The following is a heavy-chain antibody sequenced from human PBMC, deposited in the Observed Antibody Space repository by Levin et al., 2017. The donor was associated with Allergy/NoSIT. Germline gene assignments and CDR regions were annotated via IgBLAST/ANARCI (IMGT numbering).Heavy chain of an antibody. CDR2: INYAGSI. J-gene: IGHJ4*02. CDR3: ARGFNSGFTDF. V-gene: IGHV4-34*01. CDR1: DGSLSGYS. Sequence: SETLSLTCAVFDGSLSGYSWNWIRQSPGKGLEWIGEINYAGSINDNPSLRSRLTISLDTSKKQLSLHLRSVTAADTAVYYCARGFNSGFTDFWGQGTPVIVSS. D-gene: IGHD6-19*01.